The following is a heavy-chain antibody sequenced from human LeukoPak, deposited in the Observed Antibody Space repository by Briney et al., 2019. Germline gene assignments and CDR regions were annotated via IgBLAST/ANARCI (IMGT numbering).Heavy chain of an antibody. CDR1: GFTFDDYA. D-gene: IGHD1-1*01. V-gene: IGHV3-9*01. CDR2: ISWKSGSI. J-gene: IGHJ4*02. CDR3: AKGGNYFDY. Sequence: PGGSLRLSCAASGFTFDDYAMHWVRQAPGKGLEWVSGISWKSGSIGYADSVKGRFTISRDNSKNSLYLQMNSLRTEDTALYYCAKGGNYFDYWGQGTLVTVSS.